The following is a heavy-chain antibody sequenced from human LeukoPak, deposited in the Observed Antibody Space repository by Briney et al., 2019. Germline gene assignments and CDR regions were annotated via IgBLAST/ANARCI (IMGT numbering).Heavy chain of an antibody. CDR1: GFTFSSYS. CDR2: ISSSSSYI. CDR3: ARVALTMVRGDYYYMDV. D-gene: IGHD3-10*01. Sequence: GGSLRLSCAASGFTFSSYSMNWVRQAPGKGLEWVSSISSSSSYIYYADSVKGRFTISRDNAKNSLYLQMNSLRAEDTAVYYCARVALTMVRGDYYYMDVWGKGTTVTVSS. J-gene: IGHJ6*03. V-gene: IGHV3-21*04.